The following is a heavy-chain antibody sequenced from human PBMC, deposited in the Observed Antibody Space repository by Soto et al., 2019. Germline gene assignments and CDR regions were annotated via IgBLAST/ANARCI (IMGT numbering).Heavy chain of an antibody. D-gene: IGHD5-12*01. Sequence: QVQLQESGPGLVKPSQTLSLTCTVSGGSISSGGYYWSWIRQHPGKGLEWIGYIYYSGSTYYNPSLKSRVTISVDTSKNQFSLKLSSVTAAVTAVYYCARVPFGGGYDKLTFDYWGQGTLVTVSS. J-gene: IGHJ4*02. CDR3: ARVPFGGGYDKLTFDY. CDR2: IYYSGST. CDR1: GGSISSGGYY. V-gene: IGHV4-31*03.